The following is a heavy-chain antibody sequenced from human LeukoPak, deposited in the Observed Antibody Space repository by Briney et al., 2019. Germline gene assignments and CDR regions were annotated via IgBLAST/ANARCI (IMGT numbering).Heavy chain of an antibody. Sequence: PGGSLRLSYAASGFTFSSYAMHWVRQAPGKGLEWVAVISYDGSNKYYADSVKGRFTISRDNSKNTLYLQMNSLRAEDTAVYYCARDPGVFLGYCSSTSCYVFDYWGQGTLVTVSS. V-gene: IGHV3-30-3*01. J-gene: IGHJ4*02. CDR1: GFTFSSYA. CDR2: ISYDGSNK. D-gene: IGHD2-2*01. CDR3: ARDPGVFLGYCSSTSCYVFDY.